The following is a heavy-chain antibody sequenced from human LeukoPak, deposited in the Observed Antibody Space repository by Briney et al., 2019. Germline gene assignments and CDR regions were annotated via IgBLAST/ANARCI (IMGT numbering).Heavy chain of an antibody. CDR1: GFTFSSYS. D-gene: IGHD6-13*01. V-gene: IGHV3-21*01. J-gene: IGHJ6*02. CDR3: ARDSFSSSWLTNYYYYGMDV. Sequence: RGSLRLSCAASGFTFSSYSMNWVRQAPGKGLEWVSSISSSSSYIYYADSVKGRFTISRDNAKNSLYLQMNSLRAEDTAVYYCARDSFSSSWLTNYYYYGMDVWGQGTTVTVSS. CDR2: ISSSSSYI.